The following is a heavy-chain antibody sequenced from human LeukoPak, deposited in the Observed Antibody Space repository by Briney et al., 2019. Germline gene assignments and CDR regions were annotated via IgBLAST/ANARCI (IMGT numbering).Heavy chain of an antibody. CDR2: IYHSGST. Sequence: PSGTLSLTCAVSGGSISSSNWWSWVRQPPGKGLEWIGEIYHSGSTNYNPSLKSRVTISVDKSKNQFPLKLSSVTAADTAVYYCARGTAMAVTTFDYWGQGTLVTVSS. CDR1: GGSISSSNW. CDR3: ARGTAMAVTTFDY. D-gene: IGHD5-18*01. V-gene: IGHV4-4*02. J-gene: IGHJ4*02.